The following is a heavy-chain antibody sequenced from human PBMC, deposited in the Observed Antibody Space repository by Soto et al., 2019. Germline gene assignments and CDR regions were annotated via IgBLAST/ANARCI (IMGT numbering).Heavy chain of an antibody. Sequence: QVQLVQSGAEVKKPGSSVKVSCKASGGTFSRHTIDWVRQAPGQGLEWMGRIFPLAGIANYAQKFQDRVTITADKSTSTAYMELRGLRSEDTAVYYCARGGSYCSGGTCDSHFDSWGQGTLVTVSS. CDR1: GGTFSRHT. CDR2: IFPLAGIA. J-gene: IGHJ4*02. D-gene: IGHD2-15*01. V-gene: IGHV1-69*02. CDR3: ARGGSYCSGGTCDSHFDS.